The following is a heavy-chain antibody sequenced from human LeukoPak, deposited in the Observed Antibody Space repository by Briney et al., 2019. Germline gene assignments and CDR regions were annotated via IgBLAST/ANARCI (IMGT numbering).Heavy chain of an antibody. J-gene: IGHJ6*02. CDR2: IYHSGST. CDR3: ASKSSGWGYYYYYGMDV. D-gene: IGHD6-19*01. V-gene: IGHV4-4*02. CDR1: GGSISSSNW. Sequence: SGTLSLTCAVSGGSISSSNWWSWVRQPPGKGLEWIGEIYHSGSTNYNPSLKSRVTISVDKSKNQFSLKLSSVTAADTVVYYCASKSSGWGYYYYYGMDVWGQGTSVTVSS.